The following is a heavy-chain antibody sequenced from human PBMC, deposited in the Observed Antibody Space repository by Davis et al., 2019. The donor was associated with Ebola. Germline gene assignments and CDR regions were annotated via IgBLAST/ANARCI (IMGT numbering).Heavy chain of an antibody. CDR1: GFTFSSYA. CDR3: AEARLWFGELSTYYFDY. Sequence: PGGSLRLSCAASGFTFSSYAMSWVRQAPGKGLEWVSAISGSGGSTYYADSVKGRFTISRDNSKNTLYLQMNSLRAEDTAVYYCAEARLWFGELSTYYFDYWGQGTLVTVSS. D-gene: IGHD3-10*01. CDR2: ISGSGGST. V-gene: IGHV3-23*01. J-gene: IGHJ4*02.